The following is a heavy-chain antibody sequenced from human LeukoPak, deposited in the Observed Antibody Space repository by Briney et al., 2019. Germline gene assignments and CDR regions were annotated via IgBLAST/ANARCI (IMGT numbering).Heavy chain of an antibody. Sequence: PGASLRLSCAASGFTFSSYAMSWVRQAPGKGLEWVSAISGSGGSTYYADSVKGRFTISRDNSKNTLYLRMNSLRAEDTAVYYCAKDLAGEDYYGSGSYYNSRVYYYYYGMDVWGQGTTVTVSS. V-gene: IGHV3-23*01. J-gene: IGHJ6*02. CDR2: ISGSGGST. D-gene: IGHD3-10*01. CDR3: AKDLAGEDYYGSGSYYNSRVYYYYYGMDV. CDR1: GFTFSSYA.